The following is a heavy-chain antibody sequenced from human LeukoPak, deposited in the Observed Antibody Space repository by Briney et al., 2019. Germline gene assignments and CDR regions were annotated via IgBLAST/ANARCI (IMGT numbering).Heavy chain of an antibody. D-gene: IGHD3-10*01. J-gene: IGHJ4*02. Sequence: SETLSLTCTVSGGSISSYYWSWIRQPPGKGLEWIGYIYYSGSTNYNPSLKSRVTISVDTSKNQFSLKLSSVTAADTAMYYCARHQVYGWDSLYYFDYWGQGTLVTVSS. CDR2: IYYSGST. V-gene: IGHV4-59*08. CDR1: GGSISSYY. CDR3: ARHQVYGWDSLYYFDY.